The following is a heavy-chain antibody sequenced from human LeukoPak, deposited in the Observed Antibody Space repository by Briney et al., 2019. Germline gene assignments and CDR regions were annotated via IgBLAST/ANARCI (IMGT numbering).Heavy chain of an antibody. V-gene: IGHV3-21*01. CDR3: ARGLDTDCSGGSCSP. Sequence: GGSLRLSCAASGFTFSSYSMNWVRQAPGKGLEWVSSISSSSSYIYYADSVKGRFTISRDNAKNPLYLQMNSLRAEDTAVYYCARGLDTDCSGGSCSPWGQGTLVTVSS. J-gene: IGHJ5*02. D-gene: IGHD2-15*01. CDR2: ISSSSSYI. CDR1: GFTFSSYS.